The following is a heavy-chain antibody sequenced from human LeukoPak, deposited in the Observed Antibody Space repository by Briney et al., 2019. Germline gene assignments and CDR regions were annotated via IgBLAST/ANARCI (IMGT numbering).Heavy chain of an antibody. CDR2: ISGSGGST. J-gene: IGHJ4*02. Sequence: PSETLSLTCTVYGGSVSSSGYYWHWIRQPPGKGLEWVSAISGSGGSTYYADSVKGRFTISRDNSKNTLYLQMNSLRAEDTAVYYCAKCPNCFDYWGQGTLVTVSS. V-gene: IGHV3-23*01. CDR1: GGSVSSSGYY. D-gene: IGHD5/OR15-5a*01. CDR3: AKCPNCFDY.